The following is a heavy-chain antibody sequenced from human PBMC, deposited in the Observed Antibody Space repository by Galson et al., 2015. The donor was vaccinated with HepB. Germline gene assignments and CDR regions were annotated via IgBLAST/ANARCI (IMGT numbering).Heavy chain of an antibody. CDR3: ARDEGYCSSTSCYTSLSPFDY. CDR1: GFTFSSYS. CDR2: ISSSSYI. D-gene: IGHD2-2*02. J-gene: IGHJ4*02. V-gene: IGHV3-21*01. Sequence: SLRLSCAASGFTFSSYSMNWVRQAPGKGLEWVSSISSSSYIYYADSVKGRFTISRDNAKNSLYLQMNSLRAEDTAVYYCARDEGYCSSTSCYTSLSPFDYWCQVTLVTVSS.